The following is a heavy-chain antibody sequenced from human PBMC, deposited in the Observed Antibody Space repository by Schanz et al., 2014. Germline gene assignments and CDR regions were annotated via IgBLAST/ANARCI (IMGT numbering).Heavy chain of an antibody. CDR1: GYTFTGYH. V-gene: IGHV1-46*01. Sequence: QVQLVQSGAEVKKPGASVKVSCKASGYTFTGYHMHWVRQAPGQGLEWLGTIFLNDGGTHSAEKFQGRIIMTRDTSTSTVYLDLSSLRSEDTAVYYCARERPRKGDFDYWGQGTLVTVSS. D-gene: IGHD1-26*01. J-gene: IGHJ4*02. CDR2: IFLNDGGT. CDR3: ARERPRKGDFDY.